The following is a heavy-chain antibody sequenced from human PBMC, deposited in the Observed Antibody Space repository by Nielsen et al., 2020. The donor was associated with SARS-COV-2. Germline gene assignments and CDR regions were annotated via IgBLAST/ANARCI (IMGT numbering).Heavy chain of an antibody. Sequence: ASVKVSCKASGYTFTSYAMHWVRQAPGQGLEWMGLVNPSRCSATYVQKFQGRVTMTRDTSTSTVYMELSSLKSEHTAVYYCARDRRVTGTSYFDYWGQGTLVTVSS. J-gene: IGHJ4*02. CDR2: VNPSRCSA. V-gene: IGHV1-46*01. CDR1: GYTFTSYA. CDR3: ARDRRVTGTSYFDY. D-gene: IGHD1-7*01.